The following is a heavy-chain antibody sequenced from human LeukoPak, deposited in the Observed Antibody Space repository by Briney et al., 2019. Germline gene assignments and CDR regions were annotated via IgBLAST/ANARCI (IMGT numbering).Heavy chain of an antibody. V-gene: IGHV4-61*02. CDR3: ARDRPGDSSLDF. Sequence: SETLSLTCTVSGGSISSGSYYWSWIRQPAGKGLEWIGRIYTSGSTNYNPSLKSRVTISVDTSKNQFSLKLSSVTAADTAVYYCARDRPGDSSLDFWGQGTLVTVSS. CDR1: GGSISSGSYY. D-gene: IGHD6-13*01. CDR2: IYTSGST. J-gene: IGHJ4*02.